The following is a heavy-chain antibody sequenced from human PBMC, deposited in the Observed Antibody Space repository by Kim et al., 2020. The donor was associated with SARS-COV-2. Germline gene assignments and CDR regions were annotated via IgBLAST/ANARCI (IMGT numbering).Heavy chain of an antibody. V-gene: IGHV3-21*01. CDR3: ARDRTGSMGFDY. CDR2: ISSSSSYK. Sequence: GGSLRLSCAASGFTFSSYSMNWVRQAPGKGLEWVSSISSSSSYKHYPDSVKGRFAISRDNAKNSLYLQMNSLRGEDTAVYYCARDRTGSMGFDYLGQGTL. D-gene: IGHD1-1*01. J-gene: IGHJ4*02. CDR1: GFTFSSYS.